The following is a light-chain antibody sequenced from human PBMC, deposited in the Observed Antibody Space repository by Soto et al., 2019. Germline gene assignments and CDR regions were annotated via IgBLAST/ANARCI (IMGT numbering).Light chain of an antibody. J-gene: IGLJ3*02. V-gene: IGLV1-40*01. CDR3: QSYDNSLSTGV. CDR1: SSNIGAGFD. Sequence: QAVVTQPPSVSGAPGQRVTIPCTGSSSNIGAGFDVHWYQQLPGTAPKLLIYGHTDRPSGVPDRFSGSRSATSASLAITGLQAEDEAVYYCQSYDNSLSTGVFGGGTKLTVL. CDR2: GHT.